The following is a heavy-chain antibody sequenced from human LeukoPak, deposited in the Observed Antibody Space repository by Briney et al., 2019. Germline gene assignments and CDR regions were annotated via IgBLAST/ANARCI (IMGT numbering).Heavy chain of an antibody. V-gene: IGHV3-15*07. CDR2: ILSKTSGGTT. D-gene: IGHD3-10*01. CDR1: GFTFSSYS. CDR3: ADYYASGSYPP. J-gene: IGHJ5*02. Sequence: GVLRLSCAASGFTFSSYSMNWVRQAPGKGLEWVGRILSKTSGGTTDYATPVKGRFTISRDDSKNMLYLHMNSLQIEDTAVYYCADYYASGSYPPWGQGTLVTVSS.